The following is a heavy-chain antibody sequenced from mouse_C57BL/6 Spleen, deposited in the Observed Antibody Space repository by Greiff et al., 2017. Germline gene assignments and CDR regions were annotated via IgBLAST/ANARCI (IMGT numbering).Heavy chain of an antibody. V-gene: IGHV1-15*01. D-gene: IGHD3-2*02. J-gene: IGHJ4*01. CDR3: TRHLRLRDYYAMDY. CDR1: GYTFTDYE. CDR2: IDPETGGT. Sequence: QVHVKQSGAELVRPGASVTLSCKASGYTFTDYEMHWVKQTPVHGLDWIGAIDPETGGTAYNQKFKGKAILTADKSSSTAYMELRSLTSEDSAVYYCTRHLRLRDYYAMDYWGQGTSVTVSS.